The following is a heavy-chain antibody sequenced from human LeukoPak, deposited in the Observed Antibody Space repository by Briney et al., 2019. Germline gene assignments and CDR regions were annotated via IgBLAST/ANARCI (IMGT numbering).Heavy chain of an antibody. D-gene: IGHD6-13*01. J-gene: IGHJ4*01. V-gene: IGHV3-23*01. Sequence: GGPLRLSCSASGFTFSSYAMSWVRHAPGKGREWVSGISGSGGSTSYADPVKGRFTISRDNSKNTLYRQMNSLRAEDTPVYYCAKDWMAGGAAAGTSYNWGQGTLVTVSS. CDR3: AKDWMAGGAAAGTSYN. CDR1: GFTFSSYA. CDR2: ISGSGGST.